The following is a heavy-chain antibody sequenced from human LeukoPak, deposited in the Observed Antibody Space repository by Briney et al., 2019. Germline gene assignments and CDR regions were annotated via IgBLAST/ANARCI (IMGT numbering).Heavy chain of an antibody. CDR3: AKKSRGYYYYMDV. J-gene: IGHJ6*03. Sequence: SGGSLRLSCAASGFTFSSYGMHWVRQAPVKGLEWVAFIRYDGSNKYYADSVKGRFTISRDNSKNTLYLQMNSLRAEDTAVYYCAKKSRGYYYYMDVWGKGTTVTVSS. CDR1: GFTFSSYG. D-gene: IGHD5-24*01. CDR2: IRYDGSNK. V-gene: IGHV3-30*02.